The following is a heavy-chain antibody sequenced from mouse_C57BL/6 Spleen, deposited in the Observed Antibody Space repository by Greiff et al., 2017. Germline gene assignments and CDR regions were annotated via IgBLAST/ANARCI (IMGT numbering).Heavy chain of an antibody. CDR2: IHPNSGST. CDR3: ARSVTTVVEEGFAY. CDR1: GYTFTSYW. D-gene: IGHD1-1*01. Sequence: VQLQQPGAELVKPGASVKLSCKASGYTFTSYWMHWVKQRPGQGLEWIGMIHPNSGSTNYNEKFKSKATLTVDKSSSTAYMQLSSLTSEDSAVYYCARSVTTVVEEGFAYWGQGTLVTVSA. V-gene: IGHV1-64*01. J-gene: IGHJ3*01.